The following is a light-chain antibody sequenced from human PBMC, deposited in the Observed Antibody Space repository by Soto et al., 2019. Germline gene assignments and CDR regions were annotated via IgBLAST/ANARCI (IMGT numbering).Light chain of an antibody. Sequence: QSALTQPASVSGSPGQSITISCTGTSSDVGGYKYVYWYQQHPGKAPKLMIFEVSYRPPGVSNRFSGSKSGNTASLTISGLQAEDEADYYCSSYTSSSTLVFGGGTKVTVL. CDR2: EVS. CDR3: SSYTSSSTLV. J-gene: IGLJ2*01. V-gene: IGLV2-14*01. CDR1: SSDVGGYKY.